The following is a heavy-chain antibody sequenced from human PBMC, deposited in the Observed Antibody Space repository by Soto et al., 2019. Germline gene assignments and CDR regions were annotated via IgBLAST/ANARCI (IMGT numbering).Heavy chain of an antibody. CDR2: INPNSGGT. Sequence: ASVKVSCKASGYTFTGYYMHWVRQAPGQGLEWMGWINPNSGGTNYAQKSQVWVTMTRDTSISTAYMELSRLRSDDTAVYYCARGVELGSGSLRRGSYYGMDVWGQGTTVRVSS. D-gene: IGHD1-26*01. J-gene: IGHJ6*02. V-gene: IGHV1-2*04. CDR3: ARGVELGSGSLRRGSYYGMDV. CDR1: GYTFTGYY.